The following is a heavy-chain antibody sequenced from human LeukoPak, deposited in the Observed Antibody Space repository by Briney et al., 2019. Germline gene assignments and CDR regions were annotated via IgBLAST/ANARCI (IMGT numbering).Heavy chain of an antibody. D-gene: IGHD2-2*01. J-gene: IGHJ5*02. V-gene: IGHV5-51*01. CDR3: ARLQEDIVVVPAAIPYNWFDP. CDR1: GYIFAAYW. CDR2: IYPGDSDT. Sequence: GESLKISCKGSGYIFAAYWIGWVRQMPGKRLEWMGSIYPGDSDTRYSPSFQGQVTISVDRSINTAYLQWNSLKASDTAIYYCARLQEDIVVVPAAIPYNWFDPWGRGSLVTVSS.